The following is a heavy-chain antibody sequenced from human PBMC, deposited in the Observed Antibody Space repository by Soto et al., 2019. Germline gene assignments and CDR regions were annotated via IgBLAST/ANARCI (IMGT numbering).Heavy chain of an antibody. CDR1: GYTFTRSG. J-gene: IGHJ6*02. CDR2: ISTYNGDT. Sequence: ASVKVSCKASGYTFTRSGISWVRQAPGQGLEWMGWISTYNGDTNYAQTFQGRVTMTTDTSTSTVHMEVRSLRSDDTAVYYCARFYYDSSGYLPSPYYYYYGMDVWGQGTTVTVS. CDR3: ARFYYDSSGYLPSPYYYYYGMDV. D-gene: IGHD3-22*01. V-gene: IGHV1-18*01.